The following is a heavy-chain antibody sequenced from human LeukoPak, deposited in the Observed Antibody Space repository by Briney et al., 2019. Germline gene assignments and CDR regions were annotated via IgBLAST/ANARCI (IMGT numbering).Heavy chain of an antibody. Sequence: GGSLRLSCAASGFAFSSYWMHWVRQAPGKGRVWVSRINSAGSSTGYADSVKGRLTISRDNAKNTLYLQMNSLRAEDTAVYYCARVSYGNDAFDIWGQGTMVTVSS. CDR3: ARVSYGNDAFDI. J-gene: IGHJ3*02. CDR2: INSAGSST. D-gene: IGHD3-10*01. CDR1: GFAFSSYW. V-gene: IGHV3-74*01.